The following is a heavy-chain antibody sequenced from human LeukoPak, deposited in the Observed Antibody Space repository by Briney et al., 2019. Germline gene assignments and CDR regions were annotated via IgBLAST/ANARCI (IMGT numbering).Heavy chain of an antibody. CDR1: GFTFSSYA. J-gene: IGHJ6*02. CDR2: ISYDGSNK. Sequence: HPGRSLRLSCAASGFTFSSYAMHWVHQAPGKGLEWLAVISYDGSNKYYADSVKGRFTISRDNSMNTLFLQMNSLRAEDTAVYYCAKPVYSSNSGGYYNYAMDVWGQGTTVTVSS. CDR3: AKPVYSSNSGGYYNYAMDV. D-gene: IGHD6-13*01. V-gene: IGHV3-30-3*01.